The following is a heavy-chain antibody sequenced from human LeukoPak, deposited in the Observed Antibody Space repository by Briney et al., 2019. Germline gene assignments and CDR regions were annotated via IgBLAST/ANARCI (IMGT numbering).Heavy chain of an antibody. CDR2: IYTGGST. V-gene: IGHV3-66*01. Sequence: PGGSLRLSCAASGFTVSSNYMSWVRQAPGKGLEWVSVIYTGGSTYYADSVKGRFTISRDNSKNTLYLQMNSLRVEDTAVYYCARDCCGEWYYFDSWGQGTLVTVSS. D-gene: IGHD3-10*01. CDR1: GFTVSSNY. CDR3: ARDCCGEWYYFDS. J-gene: IGHJ4*02.